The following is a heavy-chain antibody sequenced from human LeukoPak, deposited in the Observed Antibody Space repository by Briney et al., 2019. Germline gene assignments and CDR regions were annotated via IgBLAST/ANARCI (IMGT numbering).Heavy chain of an antibody. V-gene: IGHV1-3*01. J-gene: IGHJ6*04. CDR3: ARDKNYGSGRSNYYYGIDV. Sequence: ASVKVSCKASGYTFTSYAMHWVRQAPGQRLEWMGWINAGNGNTKYSQKFQGRVTITRDTSASTAYMELSSLRSEDTAVYYCARDKNYGSGRSNYYYGIDVWGKGTTVTVSS. D-gene: IGHD3-10*01. CDR1: GYTFTSYA. CDR2: INAGNGNT.